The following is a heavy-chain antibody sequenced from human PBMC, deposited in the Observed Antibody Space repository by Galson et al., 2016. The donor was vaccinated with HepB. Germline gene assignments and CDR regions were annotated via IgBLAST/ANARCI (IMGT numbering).Heavy chain of an antibody. CDR3: GRGSKYGFDM. J-gene: IGHJ3*02. CDR2: IFTAGSGT. Sequence: SLRLSCAASAFTFSAYPMHWVRQAPGTGLVWISRIFTAGSGTLYADSVKGRFTISRDNAKNTLFLQMNSLRADDTAVYYCGRGSKYGFDMWGQGTMVTGPS. CDR1: AFTFSAYP. V-gene: IGHV3-74*01.